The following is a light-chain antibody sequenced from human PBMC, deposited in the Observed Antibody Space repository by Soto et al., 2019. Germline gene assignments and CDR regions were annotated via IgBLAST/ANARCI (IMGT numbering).Light chain of an antibody. CDR1: NSNIGSNT. CDR2: SNN. V-gene: IGLV1-44*01. J-gene: IGLJ1*01. Sequence: QSVLTQTPSASATPGQRVTISCSDTNSNIGSNTIAWYQQLPGTAPKRLIHSNNQRPSGVPDRFSASKSGTSASLAISGLQSEDEADYYCATWDDSLNGYVFGTGTKVTVL. CDR3: ATWDDSLNGYV.